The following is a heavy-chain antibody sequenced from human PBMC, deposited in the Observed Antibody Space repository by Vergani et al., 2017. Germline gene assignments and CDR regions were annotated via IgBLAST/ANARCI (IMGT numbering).Heavy chain of an antibody. J-gene: IGHJ4*02. V-gene: IGHV4-59*13. Sequence: QVQLQESGPGLVKPSETLSLTCTVSGGSISSYYWSWIRQPPGNGLEWIGYIHYSGSTNYNPSLKRRVTISVDTSKNQFSLKLSSVTAADTAVYYCAGTYYDFWSGYYAIDYWGQGTLVTVSS. CDR2: IHYSGST. D-gene: IGHD3-3*01. CDR1: GGSISSYY. CDR3: AGTYYDFWSGYYAIDY.